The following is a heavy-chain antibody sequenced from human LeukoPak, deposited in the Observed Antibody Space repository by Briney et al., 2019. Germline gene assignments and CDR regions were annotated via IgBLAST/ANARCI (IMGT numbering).Heavy chain of an antibody. Sequence: GGSLRLPCAASGLTFSSYYMHWVRQTAGKGLVWVSRITGDGTSTTYADSVKGRFTMSRDNAKNTLYLQMNSLRAEDTAVYYCAREFGGTYLFDYWGQGTLVTVSS. CDR3: AREFGGTYLFDY. D-gene: IGHD1-1*01. CDR1: GLTFSSYY. CDR2: ITGDGTST. V-gene: IGHV3-74*01. J-gene: IGHJ4*02.